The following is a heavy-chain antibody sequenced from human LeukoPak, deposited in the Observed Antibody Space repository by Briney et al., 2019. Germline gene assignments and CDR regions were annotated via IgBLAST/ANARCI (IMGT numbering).Heavy chain of an antibody. J-gene: IGHJ6*03. D-gene: IGHD1-14*01. CDR1: GGSISSYY. CDR2: IYYSGST. V-gene: IGHV4-59*01. Sequence: SETLSLTCTVSGGSISSYYWSWIRQPPEKGREWIGYIYYSGSTNYNPSLKSRVTISVDMSKSQFSLKLSSVTAADTGVYYCARDRREHYYYYYMDVWGKGTTVTVSS. CDR3: ARDRREHYYYYYMDV.